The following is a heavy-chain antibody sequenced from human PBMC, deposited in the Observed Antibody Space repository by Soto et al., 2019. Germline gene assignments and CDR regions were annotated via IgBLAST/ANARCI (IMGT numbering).Heavy chain of an antibody. CDR2: IIPIFGTA. V-gene: IGHV1-69*06. CDR3: ARTYYYDSSGYYGWFDP. CDR1: GGTFSSYA. D-gene: IGHD3-22*01. J-gene: IGHJ5*02. Sequence: QVQLVQSGAEVKKPGSSVKVSCKASGGTFSSYAISWVRQAPGQGLEWMGGIIPIFGTANYAQKFQGRVTITADKSTSTAYMELSSLRSEDTAVYYCARTYYYDSSGYYGWFDPWGQGTLVTVSS.